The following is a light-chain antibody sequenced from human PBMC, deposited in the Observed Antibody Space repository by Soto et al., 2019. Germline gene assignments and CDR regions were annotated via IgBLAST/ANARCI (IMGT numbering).Light chain of an antibody. J-gene: IGLJ1*01. CDR2: DVN. CDR3: CSYTTSSTYV. Sequence: QSVLTQPASVSGSPGQLIAISCTGTSSDVGGYNYVSWYQQHPGKAPKPMIYDVNNRPSGVSNRFSGSKSGNTASLTISGLQAEDEADYYCCSYTTSSTYVFGTGTKVTVL. V-gene: IGLV2-14*03. CDR1: SSDVGGYNY.